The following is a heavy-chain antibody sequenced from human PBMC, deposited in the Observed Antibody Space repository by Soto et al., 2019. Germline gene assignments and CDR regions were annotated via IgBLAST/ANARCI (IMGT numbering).Heavy chain of an antibody. Sequence: QVQLVESGGGVVQPGRSLRLSCAASGFTFSSYAMHWVRQAPGKGLEWVAVISYDGSNKYYADSVKGRFTISRDNSKNTLYLQMNSLRAEDTAVYYCARDGVVLLWCGELDYWGQGTLVTVSS. CDR1: GFTFSSYA. D-gene: IGHD3-10*01. J-gene: IGHJ4*02. CDR3: ARDGVVLLWCGELDY. CDR2: ISYDGSNK. V-gene: IGHV3-30-3*01.